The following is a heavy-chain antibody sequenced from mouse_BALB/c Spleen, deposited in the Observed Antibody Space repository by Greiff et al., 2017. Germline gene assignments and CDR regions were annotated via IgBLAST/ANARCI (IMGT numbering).Heavy chain of an antibody. CDR3: AREGGGYGSSSWFAY. CDR2: IDTSDSYT. Sequence: QVQLQQPGAELVMPGASVKMSCKASGYTFTDYWMHWVKQRPGQGLEWIGAIDTSDSYTSYNQKFKGKATLTVDESSSTAYMQLSSLTSEDSAVYYCAREGGGYGSSSWFAYWGQGTTLTVSS. J-gene: IGHJ2*01. D-gene: IGHD1-1*01. CDR1: GYTFTDYW. V-gene: IGHV1-69*01.